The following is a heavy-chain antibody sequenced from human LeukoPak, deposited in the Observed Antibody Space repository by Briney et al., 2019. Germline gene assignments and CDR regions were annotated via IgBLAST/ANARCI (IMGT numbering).Heavy chain of an antibody. CDR1: GGSISCYY. CDR2: IYYSGST. V-gene: IGHV4-59*08. D-gene: IGHD5-12*01. Sequence: PSETLSLTCTVSGGSISCYYWSWIRRPPGKGLEWIGYIYYSGSTNYNPSLKSRITISVDTSKNQFSLKLSSVTAADTAVYYCARYSGYQGNWFDPWGQGTLVTVSS. CDR3: ARYSGYQGNWFDP. J-gene: IGHJ5*02.